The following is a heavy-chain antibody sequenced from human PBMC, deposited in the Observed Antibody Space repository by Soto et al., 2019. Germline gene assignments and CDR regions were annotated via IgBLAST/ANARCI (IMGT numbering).Heavy chain of an antibody. CDR2: ISGSARST. V-gene: IGHV3-23*01. Sequence: EVQLLESGGGLVQPGGSLRLSCAASGFTFSSYAMSWVRRAPGKGLEWVSAISGSARSTKYADSVKGRFTISRDNSKNTLFLQMSSLRAADTAVYYCAKEVHYDIVTGIEYFHHWAQGTLVTVSS. D-gene: IGHD3-9*01. CDR1: GFTFSSYA. J-gene: IGHJ1*01. CDR3: AKEVHYDIVTGIEYFHH.